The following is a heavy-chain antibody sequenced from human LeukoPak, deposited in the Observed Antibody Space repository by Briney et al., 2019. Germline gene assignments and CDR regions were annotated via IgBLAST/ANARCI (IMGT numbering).Heavy chain of an antibody. Sequence: GGSLRLSCAASGFTFSSYSMNWVRQAPGKGLEWVSSISSSSSYIYYADSVKGRFTISRDNAKNSQYLQMNSLRAEDTAVYYCARDDCSSTSCDNYFDYWGQGTLVTVSS. D-gene: IGHD2-2*01. V-gene: IGHV3-21*01. CDR1: GFTFSSYS. J-gene: IGHJ4*02. CDR2: ISSSSSYI. CDR3: ARDDCSSTSCDNYFDY.